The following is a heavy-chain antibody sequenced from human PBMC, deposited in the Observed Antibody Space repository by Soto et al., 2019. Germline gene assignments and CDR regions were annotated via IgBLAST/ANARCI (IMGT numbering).Heavy chain of an antibody. CDR3: ARAWYYYDSSGSNYWYFDL. CDR2: IYYSGST. J-gene: IGHJ2*01. D-gene: IGHD3-22*01. Sequence: QVQLQESGPGLVKPSQTLSLTCTVSGGSISSGGYYWSWIRQHPGKGLEWIGYIYYSGSTYYNPSLKSRVTLSVDTSKNQFSLKLSSVTAADTAVYYCARAWYYYDSSGSNYWYFDLWGRGTLVTVSS. CDR1: GGSISSGGYY. V-gene: IGHV4-31*03.